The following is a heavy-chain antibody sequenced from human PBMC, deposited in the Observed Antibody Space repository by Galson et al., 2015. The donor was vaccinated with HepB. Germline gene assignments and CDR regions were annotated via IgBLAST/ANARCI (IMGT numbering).Heavy chain of an antibody. J-gene: IGHJ6*02. Sequence: SVKVSCKASGVTFSSYAISWVRQAPGQGLEWMGGIIPIFGTANYAQKFQGRVTITADESTSTAYMELSSLRSEDTAVYYCTSDGNYYGSWSEDVWDQGTTVTVSS. CDR1: GVTFSSYA. V-gene: IGHV1-69*13. CDR3: TSDGNYYGSWSEDV. CDR2: IIPIFGTA. D-gene: IGHD3-10*01.